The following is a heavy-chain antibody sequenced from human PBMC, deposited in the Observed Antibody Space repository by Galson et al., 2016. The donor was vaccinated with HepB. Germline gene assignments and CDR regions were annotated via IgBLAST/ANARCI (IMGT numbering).Heavy chain of an antibody. D-gene: IGHD7-27*01. CDR3: TKAENGPKWGEVGFDY. J-gene: IGHJ4*02. Sequence: SLRLSCAVFGFTIDDSAMHWVRQVPGMGLEWVSGISWDSATMGYADSVKGRFTISRDNAKNSVYMQIDSLSAEDTALYYCTKAENGPKWGEVGFDYWGQGILVTVSS. CDR2: ISWDSATM. V-gene: IGHV3-9*01. CDR1: GFTIDDSA.